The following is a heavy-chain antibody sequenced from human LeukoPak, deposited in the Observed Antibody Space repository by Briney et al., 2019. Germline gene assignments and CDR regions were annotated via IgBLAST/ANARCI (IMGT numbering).Heavy chain of an antibody. CDR2: ISGRTGGT. CDR1: GFTFNTNA. Sequence: GGSLRLSCAASGFTFNTNAMSWVRQAPGKGLEWVSAISGRTGGTYYADSVKGRFTISRDNSKSTLYLQMNSLRAEDTAIYYCAKDLRSGSNYGFFDYWGQGTLVTVSS. CDR3: AKDLRSGSNYGFFDY. J-gene: IGHJ4*02. D-gene: IGHD3-10*01. V-gene: IGHV3-23*01.